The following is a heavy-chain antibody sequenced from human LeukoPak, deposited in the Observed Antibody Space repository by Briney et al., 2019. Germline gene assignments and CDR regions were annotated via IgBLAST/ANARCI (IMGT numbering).Heavy chain of an antibody. CDR3: ARHRKRGIQLWLRSGFDY. CDR1: GGSFSGYC. J-gene: IGHJ4*02. V-gene: IGHV4-34*01. CDR2: INPRGST. Sequence: PSETLSLTCDVYGGSFSGYCWSWIRQPPGKGLEWIGDINPRGSTYDNPSLKSRLTLSVDTSKNQVSLKLSSVTAADTAVYYCARHRKRGIQLWLRSGFDYWGQGTLVTVSS. D-gene: IGHD5-18*01.